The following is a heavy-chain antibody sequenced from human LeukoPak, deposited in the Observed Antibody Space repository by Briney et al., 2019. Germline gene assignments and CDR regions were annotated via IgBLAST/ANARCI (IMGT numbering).Heavy chain of an antibody. CDR2: TQYSGST. CDR1: GGSISSTNYF. D-gene: IGHD3-10*01. J-gene: IGHJ4*02. CDR3: ARRVFGSGRQDY. V-gene: IGHV4-39*01. Sequence: PSETLSLTCTVSGGSISSTNYFWAWIRQPPGKGLEWIGNTQYSGSTHYNPSLKSRVTISVDTSKSQFSLRLNSLTAADTAVYYCARRVFGSGRQDYWGQGTLVIVSS.